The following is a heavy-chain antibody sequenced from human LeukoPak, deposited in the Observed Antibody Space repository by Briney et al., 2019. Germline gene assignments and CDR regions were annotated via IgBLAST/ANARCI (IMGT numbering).Heavy chain of an antibody. CDR2: IYTSGTT. CDR3: ARETGDAYVDYFDY. V-gene: IGHV4-61*02. Sequence: PSETLSLTCTVSGGSICSGSYYWSWIRQPAGKGLEWIGRIYTSGTTTYNPSLKSRVTISVDTSKNQFSLKLSSVTAADTAMYYCARETGDAYVDYFDYWGQGTQVTVSS. J-gene: IGHJ4*02. CDR1: GGSICSGSYY. D-gene: IGHD5-24*01.